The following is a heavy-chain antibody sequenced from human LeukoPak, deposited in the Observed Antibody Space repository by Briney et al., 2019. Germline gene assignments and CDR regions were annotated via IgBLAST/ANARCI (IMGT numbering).Heavy chain of an antibody. Sequence: GGSLRLSCIASGFSFSSYWMTWVRQAPGKGLEWVANIKQDGSENSYVDSVKGRFTISRDNGKNSLYLQMNSLRAEDTAVYYCARGIWYFDYWGQGTLVTVSS. CDR3: ARGIWYFDY. D-gene: IGHD3-16*01. J-gene: IGHJ4*02. CDR2: IKQDGSEN. V-gene: IGHV3-7*01. CDR1: GFSFSSYW.